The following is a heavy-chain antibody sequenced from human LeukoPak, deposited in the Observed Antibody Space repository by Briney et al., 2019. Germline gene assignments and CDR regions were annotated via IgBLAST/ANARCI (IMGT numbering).Heavy chain of an antibody. CDR1: GYSINSGFY. CDR3: ARGVGLTQGGAFDF. Sequence: SETLSLTSTVAGYSINSGFYWGWIRQPPGKSLEWIGSIYHSGSTHYKSSLKRRVTISVDTSKNQLSLKLTSVTAADTAVYYCARGVGLTQGGAFDFWGQGTLVTVSS. D-gene: IGHD3-16*01. CDR2: IYHSGST. J-gene: IGHJ4*02. V-gene: IGHV4-38-2*02.